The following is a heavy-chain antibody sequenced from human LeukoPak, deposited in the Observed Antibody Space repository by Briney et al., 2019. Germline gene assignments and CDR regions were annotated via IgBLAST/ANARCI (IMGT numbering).Heavy chain of an antibody. J-gene: IGHJ4*02. CDR3: ASFRTYYDSSGSLDY. CDR1: GYTFTSYG. V-gene: IGHV1-18*01. Sequence: EASVKVSCKASGYTFTSYGISWVRQAPGQGLEWMGWISAYNGNTNYAQKLQGRVTMTTDTSTSTAYMELRSLRSDDTAVYYCASFRTYYDSSGSLDYWGQGTLVTVSS. D-gene: IGHD3-22*01. CDR2: ISAYNGNT.